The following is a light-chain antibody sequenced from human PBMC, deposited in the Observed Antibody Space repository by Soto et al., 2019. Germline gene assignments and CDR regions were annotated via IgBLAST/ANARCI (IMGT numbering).Light chain of an antibody. CDR1: QSITSW. CDR3: QQYNSYWT. J-gene: IGKJ1*01. CDR2: HAS. V-gene: IGKV1-5*01. Sequence: DIQMTQSPSTLSASVGDRVTITCRASQSITSWLAWYQQKPGKAPKVLIYHASTLESGVPSRFSGSGSGTEFPLTISSLQPDDFATYYCQQYNSYWTFGQGTKVEIK.